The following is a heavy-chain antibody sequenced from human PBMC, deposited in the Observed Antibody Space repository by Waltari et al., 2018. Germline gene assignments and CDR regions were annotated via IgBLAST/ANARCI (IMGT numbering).Heavy chain of an antibody. V-gene: IGHV4-38-2*01. CDR2: FSQSGST. CDR1: GYSISSGYY. D-gene: IGHD3-10*01. Sequence: QVQLQESGPGLVKPSATLSLTCAVSGYSISSGYYWGWLRQSPGKGLEWIGSFSQSGSTYYNPSLKSRVTISVDTSKNQFSLKLTSVTAADTAVYYCARVDGSGSYLVDYWGQGTLVTVSS. CDR3: ARVDGSGSYLVDY. J-gene: IGHJ4*02.